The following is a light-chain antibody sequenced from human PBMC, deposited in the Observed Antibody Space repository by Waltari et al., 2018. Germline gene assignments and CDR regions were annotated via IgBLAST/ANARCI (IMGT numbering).Light chain of an antibody. J-gene: IGLJ2*01. CDR1: RSNIGSHS. Sequence: QSVVTQPPSASGTPGQRVTISCSGRRSNIGSHSVNWYQQLPGTAPKLLIYSNNQWPSGVPDRFSGSKSGTSASLAISGLQSEDEADYYCAAWDDSLNGVVFGGGTKLTVL. CDR3: AAWDDSLNGVV. CDR2: SNN. V-gene: IGLV1-44*01.